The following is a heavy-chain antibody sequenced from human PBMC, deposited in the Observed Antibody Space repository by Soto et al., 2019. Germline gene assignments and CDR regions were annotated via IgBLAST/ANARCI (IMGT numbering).Heavy chain of an antibody. CDR3: AKDSTAYSSSYDFDY. J-gene: IGHJ4*02. CDR2: ISGSGGSI. D-gene: IGHD6-6*01. Sequence: EVQLLESGGGLVQPGGSLRLSCAASGFTFSSYAMSWVRQAPGKGLEWVSAISGSGGSIYYADSVKGRFTISRDNSKNTLYLQMNSLRAEDTAVYYCAKDSTAYSSSYDFDYWGQGTLVTVSS. V-gene: IGHV3-23*01. CDR1: GFTFSSYA.